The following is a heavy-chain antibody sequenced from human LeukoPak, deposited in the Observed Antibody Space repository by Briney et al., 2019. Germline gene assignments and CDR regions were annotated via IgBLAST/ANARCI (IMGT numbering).Heavy chain of an antibody. CDR2: IYHSGST. D-gene: IGHD3-3*01. J-gene: IGHJ5*02. CDR3: ARGIDYDFWSGYTDNNWFDP. Sequence: SETLSLTCTVSGYSISSGYYWGWIPQPPGKGREWIGSIYHSGSTYYNPSLKSRVTISVDTSKNQFSLELSSVTAADTAVYYCARGIDYDFWSGYTDNNWFDPWGQGTLVAVSS. CDR1: GYSISSGYY. V-gene: IGHV4-38-2*02.